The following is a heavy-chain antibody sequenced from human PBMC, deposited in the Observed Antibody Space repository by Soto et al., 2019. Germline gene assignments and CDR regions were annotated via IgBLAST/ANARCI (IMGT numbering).Heavy chain of an antibody. D-gene: IGHD2-8*02. Sequence: QLLESGGGLVRPGGSMRLSCAASGFTFSSYAMNWVRQAPGKGLEWVSTISGTGGRTDYADPVKGRFTISRDNSKNMIYLEMNSLRAEDTAVYYCAKRDTGCRDYYYYFYMDVWGKGTTVTVSS. J-gene: IGHJ6*03. CDR1: GFTFSSYA. V-gene: IGHV3-23*01. CDR2: ISGTGGRT. CDR3: AKRDTGCRDYYYYFYMDV.